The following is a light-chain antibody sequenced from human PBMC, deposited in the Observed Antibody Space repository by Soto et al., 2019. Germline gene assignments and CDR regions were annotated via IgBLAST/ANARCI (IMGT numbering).Light chain of an antibody. V-gene: IGLV2-14*03. J-gene: IGLJ1*01. CDR2: DVS. CDR3: SSYRHSNTFV. Sequence: QSALTQPASVSGSPGQSITISCTGTSTDIGTYNYVSWYQQHPGKAPKLMIYDVSNRPSGVSDRFSGSKSGNTASLTISGLQTEDEADYYCSSYRHSNTFVFGIGTKLTVL. CDR1: STDIGTYNY.